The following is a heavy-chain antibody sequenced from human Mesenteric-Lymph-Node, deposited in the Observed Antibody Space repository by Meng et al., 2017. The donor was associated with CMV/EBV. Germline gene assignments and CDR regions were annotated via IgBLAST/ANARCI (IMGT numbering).Heavy chain of an antibody. CDR2: INPKSGDT. CDR3: VRDGLSITGTTGGNYFDY. V-gene: IGHV1-2*02. J-gene: IGHJ4*02. CDR1: GYTFTDFA. D-gene: IGHD1-7*01. Sequence: ASVKVSCKASGYTFTDFAMHWVRQAPGQGLEWMGYINPKSGDTNCVQKFQGRVTLTRDTSISTVYMELSSLRSDDTALYYCVRDGLSITGTTGGNYFDYWGQGTLVTVSS.